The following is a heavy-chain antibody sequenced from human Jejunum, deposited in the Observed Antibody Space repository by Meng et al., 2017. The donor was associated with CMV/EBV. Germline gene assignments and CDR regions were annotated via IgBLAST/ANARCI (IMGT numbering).Heavy chain of an antibody. CDR3: AWDTSGYERFDV. J-gene: IGHJ4*02. Sequence: SGFSFNYAWMNWVRQAPGKGLEWVGRIKSKASGETIDYAAPVKGRFIISRDDSKNTLYLQMNSLKTEDTAVYYCAWDTSGYERFDVWGQGTLVTVSS. CDR1: GFSFNYAW. CDR2: IKSKASGETI. D-gene: IGHD3-3*01. V-gene: IGHV3-15*07.